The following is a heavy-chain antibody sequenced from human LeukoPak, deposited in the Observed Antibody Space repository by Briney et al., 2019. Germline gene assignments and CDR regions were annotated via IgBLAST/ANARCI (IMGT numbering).Heavy chain of an antibody. CDR2: IYYSGST. V-gene: IGHV4-39*01. CDR1: GGSISSSSYY. Sequence: PSETLSLTCTVSGGSISSSSYYRGWIRQPPGKGLEWIGSIYYSGSTYYNPSLKSRVTISVDTSKNQFSLKLSSVTAADTAVYYCARGPSIAALPGPRAFDIWGQGTMVTVSS. CDR3: ARGPSIAALPGPRAFDI. J-gene: IGHJ3*02. D-gene: IGHD6-6*01.